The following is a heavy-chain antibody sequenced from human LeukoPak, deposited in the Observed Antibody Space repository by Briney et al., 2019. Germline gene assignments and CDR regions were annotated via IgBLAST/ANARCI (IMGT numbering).Heavy chain of an antibody. CDR1: GGSVSSGSYY. J-gene: IGHJ4*02. Sequence: PSETLSLTCTVSGGSVSSGSYYWSWIRQPPGKGPEWIGEINHSGSTNYNPSLKSRVTISVDTSKNQFSLKLSSVTAADTAVYYCARGFSSSSWYASGVVYWGQGTLVTVSS. V-gene: IGHV4-61*01. D-gene: IGHD6-13*01. CDR3: ARGFSSSSWYASGVVY. CDR2: INHSGST.